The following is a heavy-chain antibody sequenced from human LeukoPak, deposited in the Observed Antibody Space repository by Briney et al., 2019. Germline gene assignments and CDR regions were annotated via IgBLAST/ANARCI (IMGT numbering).Heavy chain of an antibody. J-gene: IGHJ6*02. V-gene: IGHV3-9*01. CDR1: GFTFKDYG. CDR2: INWNGGGT. CDR3: AKHMRATNTYSFFGFDV. D-gene: IGHD1-26*01. Sequence: GGSLRLSCAATGFTFKDYGMHWVRQPPGKGLEWVSSINWNGGGTDYADSVKGRFTISRDNAKNSLYLQLSSLRPEDTALYYCAKHMRATNTYSFFGFDVWGQGTTVTDSS.